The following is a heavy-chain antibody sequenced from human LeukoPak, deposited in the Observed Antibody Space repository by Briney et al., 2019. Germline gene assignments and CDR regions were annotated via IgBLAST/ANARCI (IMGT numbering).Heavy chain of an antibody. J-gene: IGHJ4*02. Sequence: GGSLRLSCAVSGFTFRTYSMNWVRQAPGKGLEWVSYISSGSSTIYYADSVKGRFTISRDNSKNTLYLQMNSLRAEDTAVYYCARALIVVVPAAFDYWGQGTLVTVSS. V-gene: IGHV3-48*01. D-gene: IGHD2-2*01. CDR3: ARALIVVVPAAFDY. CDR2: ISSGSSTI. CDR1: GFTFRTYS.